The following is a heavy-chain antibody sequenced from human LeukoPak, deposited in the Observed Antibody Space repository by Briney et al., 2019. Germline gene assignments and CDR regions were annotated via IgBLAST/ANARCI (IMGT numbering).Heavy chain of an antibody. D-gene: IGHD2-15*01. J-gene: IGHJ4*02. CDR1: GYTFTGYY. V-gene: IGHV1-2*02. Sequence: GASVKVSCKASGYTFTGYYMHWVRQAPGQGLEWMGWINPNSGGTNYAQKFQGRVTMTRDTSISTAYMELSRLRSDNTAVYYCARDPSNCSGGSCYSNWGQGTLVTASS. CDR3: ARDPSNCSGGSCYSN. CDR2: INPNSGGT.